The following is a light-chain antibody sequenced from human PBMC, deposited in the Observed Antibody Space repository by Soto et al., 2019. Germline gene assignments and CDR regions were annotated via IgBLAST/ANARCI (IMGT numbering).Light chain of an antibody. CDR2: GAS. Sequence: EFVLTQSPGTLSLSPGERATLSCRASQTVRNNYLAWYQQKPGQAPRLLIYGASSRATGIPDRFSGSGSGTDFTLTISRLEPEDFAFYYCQQGNTWPWKFGQGNKVDIK. CDR1: QTVRNNY. J-gene: IGKJ1*01. V-gene: IGKV3D-20*02. CDR3: QQGNTWPWK.